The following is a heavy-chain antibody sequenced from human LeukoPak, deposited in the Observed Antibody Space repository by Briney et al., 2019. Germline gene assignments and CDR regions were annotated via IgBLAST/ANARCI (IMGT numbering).Heavy chain of an antibody. D-gene: IGHD1-7*01. Sequence: GSLRLSCAASGFTVSSNYMSWVRQAPGKGLEWVSVIYSGGSTYYADSVKGRFTISRHNSKNTLYLQMNSLRADDTAVYYCARGRTGTTWWFDPWGQGTLVTVSS. V-gene: IGHV3-53*04. CDR2: IYSGGST. CDR1: GFTVSSNY. CDR3: ARGRTGTTWWFDP. J-gene: IGHJ5*02.